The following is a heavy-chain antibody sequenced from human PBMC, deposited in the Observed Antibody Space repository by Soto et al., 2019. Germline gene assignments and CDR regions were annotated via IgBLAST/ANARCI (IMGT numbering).Heavy chain of an antibody. Sequence: PSETLSLTCAVYGGSFSGYYWSWIRQPPGKGLEWIGEINHSGSTNYNPSLKSRVTISVDTSKNQFSLKLSSVTAADTAVYYCARAGGYYYDSSGYYYADYYFDYWGQGTLVTVSS. CDR3: ARAGGYYYDSSGYYYADYYFDY. CDR2: INHSGST. D-gene: IGHD3-22*01. CDR1: GGSFSGYY. J-gene: IGHJ4*02. V-gene: IGHV4-34*01.